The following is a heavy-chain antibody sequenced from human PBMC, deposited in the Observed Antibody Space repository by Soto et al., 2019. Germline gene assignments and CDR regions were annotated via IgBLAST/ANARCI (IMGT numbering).Heavy chain of an antibody. CDR3: ARGVWSGYYADLNWFDP. D-gene: IGHD3-3*01. CDR2: IYHSGST. Sequence: NPSETLSLTCAVSGGSISSGGYSWSWIRQPPGKGLEWIGYIYHSGSTYYNPSLKSRVTISVDRSKNQFSLKLSSVTAADTAVYYCARGVWSGYYADLNWFDPWGQGTLVTVSS. J-gene: IGHJ5*02. V-gene: IGHV4-30-2*01. CDR1: GGSISSGGYS.